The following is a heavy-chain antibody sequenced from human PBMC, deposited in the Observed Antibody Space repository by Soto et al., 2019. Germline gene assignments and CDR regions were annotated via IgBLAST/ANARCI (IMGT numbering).Heavy chain of an antibody. CDR3: ARRDGYNGPWYYYGMDV. D-gene: IGHD5-12*01. CDR1: GRAISSSSYD. CDR2: IYYSGST. J-gene: IGHJ6*02. V-gene: IGHV4-39*01. Sequence: SDTLSLTYTISGRAISSSSYDRRWIRHPPGKGLEWIGSIYYSGSTYYNPSLKSRVTISVDTSKNQFSLKLSSVTAADTAVYYCARRDGYNGPWYYYGMDVWGQGTTVT.